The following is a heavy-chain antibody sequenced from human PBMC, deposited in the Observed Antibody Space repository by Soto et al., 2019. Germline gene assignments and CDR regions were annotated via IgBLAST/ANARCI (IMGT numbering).Heavy chain of an antibody. V-gene: IGHV1-69*13. J-gene: IGHJ4*02. CDR3: ARPRPRQYCSGGSCYTLPFDY. CDR2: IIPIFGTA. D-gene: IGHD2-15*01. CDR1: GGTFSSYA. Sequence: GASVKVSCKASGGTFSSYAISWVRQAPGQGLEWMGGIIPIFGTANYAQKFQGRVTITADESTSTAYMELSSLRSEDTAVYYCARPRPRQYCSGGSCYTLPFDYWGQGTLVTVSS.